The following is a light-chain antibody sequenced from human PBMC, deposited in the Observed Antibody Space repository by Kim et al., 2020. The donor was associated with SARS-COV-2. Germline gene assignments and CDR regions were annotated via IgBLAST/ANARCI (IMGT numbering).Light chain of an antibody. CDR1: QGISSW. Sequence: ASVGERVTITCRASQGISSWLAWYQRKPGKAPKLLIYAASSLQSGVPSRCSGSGSGTEFTLTISSLQPEDIATYYCQQANRLPLTFGGGTKVEIK. V-gene: IGKV1-12*01. J-gene: IGKJ4*01. CDR2: AAS. CDR3: QQANRLPLT.